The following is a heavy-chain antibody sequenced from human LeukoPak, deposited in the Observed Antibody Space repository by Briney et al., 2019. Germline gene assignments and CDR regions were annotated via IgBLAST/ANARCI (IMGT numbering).Heavy chain of an antibody. CDR2: INHSGST. CDR3: ARDSGSSSSRVKNWFDP. CDR1: GGSFSGYY. J-gene: IGHJ5*02. D-gene: IGHD6-13*01. Sequence: PSETLSPTCAVYGGSFSGYYWSWIRQPPGKGLEWIGEINHSGSTNYNPSLKSRVTISVDTSKNQFSLKLSSVTAADTAVYYCARDSGSSSSRVKNWFDPWGQGTLVTVSS. V-gene: IGHV4-34*01.